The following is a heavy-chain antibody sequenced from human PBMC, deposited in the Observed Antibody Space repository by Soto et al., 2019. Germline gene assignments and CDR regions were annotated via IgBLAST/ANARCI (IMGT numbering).Heavy chain of an antibody. V-gene: IGHV1-18*01. D-gene: IGHD3-16*01. Sequence: QVQLAQSANEVKKPGASVRVSCKAAGYTFIRYGIAWVRQAPGQGLEWMGWISPYNDYTVYAQKFQGRVSMTADTSTRAVYMNVRGYESDDTAVYYCARGGYYDNSWGKLSHYGLDVWGQGTSVSVSS. CDR3: ARGGYYDNSWGKLSHYGLDV. CDR1: GYTFIRYG. J-gene: IGHJ6*02. CDR2: ISPYNDYT.